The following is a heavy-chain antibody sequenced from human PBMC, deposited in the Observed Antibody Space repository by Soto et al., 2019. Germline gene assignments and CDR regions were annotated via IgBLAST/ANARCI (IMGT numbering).Heavy chain of an antibody. J-gene: IGHJ2*01. V-gene: IGHV3-9*01. CDR3: ARRIIVLGSPTPNWCFDL. CDR1: GFTFDDYA. Sequence: EVQLVESGGGLVQPGRSLRLSCAATGFTFDDYAMYWVRQAPGKGLEWVSGISWNGGTILYADSVKGRFTTSRDNAENSVYLQMNSLRAEDTALYYCARRIIVLGSPTPNWCFDLWGRGTLVTVSS. CDR2: ISWNGGTI. D-gene: IGHD2-15*01.